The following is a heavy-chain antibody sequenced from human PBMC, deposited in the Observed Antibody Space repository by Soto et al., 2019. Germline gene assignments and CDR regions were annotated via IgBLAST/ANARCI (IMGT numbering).Heavy chain of an antibody. D-gene: IGHD2-15*01. V-gene: IGHV3-33*01. Sequence: QVQLVESGGGVVQPGRSLRLSCAASGFTFSSYGMHWVRQAPGKGLEWVAVIWYDGSNKYYADSVKGRFTISRDNSKNTLYLHMNSLRAEDTAVYYCAREGYCSGGSCREDYYYYGMDVWGQGTTVTVAS. CDR1: GFTFSSYG. CDR2: IWYDGSNK. J-gene: IGHJ6*02. CDR3: AREGYCSGGSCREDYYYYGMDV.